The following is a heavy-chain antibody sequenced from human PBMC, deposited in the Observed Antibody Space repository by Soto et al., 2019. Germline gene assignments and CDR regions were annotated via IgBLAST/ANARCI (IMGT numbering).Heavy chain of an antibody. Sequence: PETLSHTCAVYGGSFSGYYWSWIRQPPGKGLEWIGEINHSGSTNYNPSLKSRVTISVDTSKNQFSLKLSSVTAADTAVYYCERVRFFTVVTPGALGYVAYWAQGTLGTGS. D-gene: IGHD3-3*01. CDR2: INHSGST. J-gene: IGHJ4*02. V-gene: IGHV4-34*01. CDR1: GGSFSGYY. CDR3: ERVRFFTVVTPGALGYVAY.